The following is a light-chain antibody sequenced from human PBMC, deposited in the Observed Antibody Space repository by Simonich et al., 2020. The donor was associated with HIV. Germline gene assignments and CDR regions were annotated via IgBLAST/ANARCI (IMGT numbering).Light chain of an antibody. CDR2: LGS. J-gene: IGKJ5*01. Sequence: DIVMTQSPLSLPVTPGEPASISCRSSQSLLHSNGYKYLDWYLQKPGQSPQVLIYLGSNRASGVPDRFSGRGSGTDFTLKISRVEAEDVGVYYCMQALQTPLTFGQGTRLEIK. CDR1: QSLLHSNGYKY. CDR3: MQALQTPLT. V-gene: IGKV2-28*01.